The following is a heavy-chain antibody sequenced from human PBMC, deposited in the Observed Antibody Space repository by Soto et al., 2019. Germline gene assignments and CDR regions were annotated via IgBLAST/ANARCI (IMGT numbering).Heavy chain of an antibody. Sequence: QVQLVQSGAEVKKPGASVKVSCKASGYTFTSYDINWVRQATGQGLEWMGWMNPNSGNTGYAQKFQGRVTMTRNTXXXXXXXXXXXXXXXXXXXXXXAREHSSSWRFDYWGQGTLVTVSS. CDR2: MNPNSGNT. CDR1: GYTFTSYD. J-gene: IGHJ4*02. V-gene: IGHV1-8*01. D-gene: IGHD6-13*01. CDR3: AREHSSSWRFDY.